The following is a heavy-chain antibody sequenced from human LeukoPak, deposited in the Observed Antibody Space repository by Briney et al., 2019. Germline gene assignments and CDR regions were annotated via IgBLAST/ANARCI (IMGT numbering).Heavy chain of an antibody. CDR2: INPNSGDT. D-gene: IGHD1-14*01. CDR3: ARDWYFDY. Sequence: GASVKVSCKASGFTFTNYYIHWVRQAPGQGLEWMAWINPNSGDTDYAQKFQGRVTTTRDTPTSTAYMELSSLRSDDTAFYYCARDWYFDYWGQGTLVTVSS. J-gene: IGHJ4*02. CDR1: GFTFTNYY. V-gene: IGHV1-2*02.